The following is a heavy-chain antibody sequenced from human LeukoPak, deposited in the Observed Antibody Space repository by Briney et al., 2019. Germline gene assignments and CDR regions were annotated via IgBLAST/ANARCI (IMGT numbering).Heavy chain of an antibody. V-gene: IGHV3-66*01. D-gene: IGHD1-26*01. CDR3: ARESRSGTYLAF. Sequence: GCLRLYPVASRFTVCNNYMSCVHQAPGKGREGLTVLCRGGRTYFEDFVKHRYNIPRYNSENTLYLQMNSLRAEDTAVYYCARESRSGTYLAFWGQVTVVTVYS. CDR2: LCRGGRT. J-gene: IGHJ4*02. CDR1: RFTVCNNY.